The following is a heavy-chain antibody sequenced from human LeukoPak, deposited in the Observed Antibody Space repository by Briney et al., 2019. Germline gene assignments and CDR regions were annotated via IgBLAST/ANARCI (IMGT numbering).Heavy chain of an antibody. CDR2: ISGSSSTI. V-gene: IGHV3-48*01. CDR3: ARDGYGLDY. CDR1: GFTFDDFS. D-gene: IGHD5-18*01. Sequence: PGGSLRLSCTASGFTFDDFSIHWVRQAPGKGLEWVSYISGSSSTINHADSVKGRFTISRDNAKNSLFLQMSSLRAEDTAVYYCARDGYGLDYWGQGTLVTVSS. J-gene: IGHJ4*02.